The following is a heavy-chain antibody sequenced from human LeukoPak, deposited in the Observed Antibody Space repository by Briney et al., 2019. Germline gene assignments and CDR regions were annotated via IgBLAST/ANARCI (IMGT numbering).Heavy chain of an antibody. CDR3: ARHRAGRQSWVEFDL. V-gene: IGHV3-66*02. CDR1: GFTVSTTL. CDR2: IYDDGRS. D-gene: IGHD3-10*01. J-gene: IGHJ5*02. Sequence: PGGSLRLSCTVSGFTVSTTLMDWVRQAPGKGLEWVSVIYDDGRSVYADSVRGRFTISRDTSKNMVDLQMNSLRVEDSAVYFCARHRAGRQSWVEFDLWGQGTLVTVSS.